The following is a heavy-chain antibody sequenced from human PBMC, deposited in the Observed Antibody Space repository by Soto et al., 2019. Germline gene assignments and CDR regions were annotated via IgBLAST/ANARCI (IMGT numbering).Heavy chain of an antibody. CDR1: GGTFSSYA. CDR3: ARLSDYYDSSGYYYELDY. V-gene: IGHV1-69*06. Sequence: QVQLVQSGAEVKKPGSSVKVSCTASGGTFSSYAISWVRQAPGQGLEWMGGIIPIFGTANYAQKFQGRVTITADKSTSTAYMELSSLRSEDTAVYYCARLSDYYDSSGYYYELDYWGQGTLVTVSS. J-gene: IGHJ4*02. CDR2: IIPIFGTA. D-gene: IGHD3-22*01.